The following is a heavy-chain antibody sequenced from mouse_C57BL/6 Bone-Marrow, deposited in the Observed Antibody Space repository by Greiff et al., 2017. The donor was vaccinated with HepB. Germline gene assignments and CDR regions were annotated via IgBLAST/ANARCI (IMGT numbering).Heavy chain of an antibody. V-gene: IGHV1-26*01. D-gene: IGHD2-4*01. Sequence: VQLKQSGPELVKPGASVKISCKASGYTFTDYYMNWVKQSHGKSLEWIGDINPNNGGTSYNQKFKGKATLTVDKSSSTAYMELRSLTSEDSAVYYCARDDYDYDAWFAYWGQGTLVTVSA. CDR2: INPNNGGT. CDR3: ARDDYDYDAWFAY. CDR1: GYTFTDYY. J-gene: IGHJ3*01.